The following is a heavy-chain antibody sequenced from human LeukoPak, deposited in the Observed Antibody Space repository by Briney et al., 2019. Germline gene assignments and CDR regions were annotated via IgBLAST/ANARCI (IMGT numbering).Heavy chain of an antibody. CDR2: ISAYNGNT. J-gene: IGHJ6*04. CDR1: GYTFTSYG. D-gene: IGHD4-17*01. CDR3: AREYGDKGVLDV. V-gene: IGHV1-18*04. Sequence: ASVKVSCTASGYTFTSYGISWVRQAPGQGLEWMGWISAYNGNTNSAQKLQGRVTMTTDTSTSTAYMELRSLRSDNTAVYYCAREYGDKGVLDVWGKGTTVTVSS.